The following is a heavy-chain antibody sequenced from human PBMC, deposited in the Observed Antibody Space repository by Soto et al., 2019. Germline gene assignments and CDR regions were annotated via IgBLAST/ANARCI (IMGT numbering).Heavy chain of an antibody. CDR1: GFTFSSYG. CDR3: ARRARPDFYYMDV. J-gene: IGHJ6*03. D-gene: IGHD6-6*01. CDR2: ISSDGSGT. V-gene: IGHV3-64*01. Sequence: PGGSLRLSCAASGFTFSSYGMHWVRQAPGKGLECVSGISSDGSGTYYANSVQGRFTISRDNSKNTVYLQMGSLRPEDMAVYYCARRARPDFYYMDVWGKGTTVTVSS.